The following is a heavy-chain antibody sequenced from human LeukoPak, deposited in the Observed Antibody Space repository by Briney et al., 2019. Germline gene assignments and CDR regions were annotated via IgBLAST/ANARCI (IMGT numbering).Heavy chain of an antibody. CDR3: ARDGDYYDSSGYSRMIFDY. CDR2: IYYSGST. V-gene: IGHV4-31*03. Sequence: PSETLSLTCTVSGGSISSGGYYWSWIRQHPGKGLEWIGYIYYSGSTYYNPSLKSRVTISVDTSKNQFSLKLSSVTAADTAVYYCARDGDYYDSSGYSRMIFDYWGQGTLVTVPS. CDR1: GGSISSGGYY. J-gene: IGHJ4*02. D-gene: IGHD3-22*01.